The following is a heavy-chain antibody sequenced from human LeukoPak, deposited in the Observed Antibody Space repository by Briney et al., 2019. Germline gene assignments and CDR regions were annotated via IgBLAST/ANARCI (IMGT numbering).Heavy chain of an antibody. CDR1: GGSISSSSYY. Sequence: SETLSLTCTVPGGSISSSSYYWGWIRQTPGKGLEWIGNIYYSGSTYYNPSLKSRVTISLDTSKKQFSLKLSSVTAADTAVYYCARDSGGYYDILTGARDYYYGMDVWGQGTTVTVSS. D-gene: IGHD3-9*01. CDR3: ARDSGGYYDILTGARDYYYGMDV. J-gene: IGHJ6*02. CDR2: IYYSGST. V-gene: IGHV4-39*07.